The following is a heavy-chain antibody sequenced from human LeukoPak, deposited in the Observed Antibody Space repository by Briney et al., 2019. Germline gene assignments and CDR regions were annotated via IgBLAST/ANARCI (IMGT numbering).Heavy chain of an antibody. Sequence: SGGSLRLSCAASGFTFRSYAMHWVRQAPGKGLEWVAVISYDGSNKYYADSVKGRFTISRDNSKNTLYLQMNSLRAEDTAVYYCARGRLLIVGATYYYYGMDVWGQGTTVTVSS. CDR3: ARGRLLIVGATYYYYGMDV. CDR2: ISYDGSNK. J-gene: IGHJ6*02. D-gene: IGHD1-26*01. V-gene: IGHV3-30-3*01. CDR1: GFTFRSYA.